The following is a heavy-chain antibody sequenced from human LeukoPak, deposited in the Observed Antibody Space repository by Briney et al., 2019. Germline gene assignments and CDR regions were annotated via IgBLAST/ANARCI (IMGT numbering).Heavy chain of an antibody. CDR2: ISSTTGTT. CDR3: AKGLYSGSYYVFDY. V-gene: IGHV3-23*01. D-gene: IGHD1-26*01. Sequence: GGSLRLSCAASGFSFSTYWMTWVRQAPGKGLEWVSYISSTTGTTYYADSVKGRFTISRDNSKNTLYLQMNSLRAEDTAVYYCAKGLYSGSYYVFDYWGQGTLVTVSS. CDR1: GFSFSTYW. J-gene: IGHJ4*02.